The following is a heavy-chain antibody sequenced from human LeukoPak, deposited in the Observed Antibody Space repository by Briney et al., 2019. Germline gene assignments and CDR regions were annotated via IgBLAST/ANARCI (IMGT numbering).Heavy chain of an antibody. CDR3: AGAEGASGKRTFDY. V-gene: IGHV1-69*06. Sequence: ASVKVSCKASGGTFSSYAISWVRQAPGQGLEWMGGIIPIFGTANYAQKFQGRVTITADKSTSTAYMELSSLRSEDTAVYYCAGAEGASGKRTFDYWGQGTLVTVSS. CDR2: IIPIFGTA. J-gene: IGHJ4*02. D-gene: IGHD1-1*01. CDR1: GGTFSSYA.